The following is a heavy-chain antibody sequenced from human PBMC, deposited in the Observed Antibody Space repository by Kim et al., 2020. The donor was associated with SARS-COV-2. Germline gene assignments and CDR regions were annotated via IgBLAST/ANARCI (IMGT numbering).Heavy chain of an antibody. CDR3: ARWSSGRKYAFDI. V-gene: IGHV3-30*04. D-gene: IGHD1-26*01. Sequence: GGSLRLSCAASGFTFSSYAMHWVRQAPGKGLEWVAVISYDGSNKYYADSVKGRFTISRDNSKNTLYLQMNSLRAEDTAVYYCARWSSGRKYAFDIWGQGTMVTVSS. CDR2: ISYDGSNK. J-gene: IGHJ3*02. CDR1: GFTFSSYA.